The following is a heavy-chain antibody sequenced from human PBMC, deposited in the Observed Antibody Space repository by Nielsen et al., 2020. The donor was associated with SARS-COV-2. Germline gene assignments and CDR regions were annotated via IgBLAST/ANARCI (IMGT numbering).Heavy chain of an antibody. J-gene: IGHJ3*02. CDR2: IYYSGST. CDR3: ARVGVYSSGWDDAFDI. D-gene: IGHD6-19*01. V-gene: IGHV4-59*01. CDR1: GGSISSYY. Sequence: SETLSLTCTVSGGSISSYYWSWIRQPPGKGLEWIGYIYYSGSTNYNPSLKSRVTISVDTSKNQFSLKLSSVTAADTAVYYCARVGVYSSGWDDAFDIWGQGTMVTVSS.